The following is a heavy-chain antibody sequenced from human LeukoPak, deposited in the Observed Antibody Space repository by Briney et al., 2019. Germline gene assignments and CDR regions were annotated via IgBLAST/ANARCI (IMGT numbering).Heavy chain of an antibody. Sequence: PGGSLRLSCAASGFTFNDFAMTWVRQAPGKGLEWVSTIADAGTYYADSVKGRFLISRDNSKNMLYLQLNSLRAADTAMYYCARNLGPFDVRGHGTMVTVSS. CDR3: ARNLGPFDV. CDR1: GFTFNDFA. D-gene: IGHD3-16*01. CDR2: IADAGT. V-gene: IGHV3-23*01. J-gene: IGHJ3*01.